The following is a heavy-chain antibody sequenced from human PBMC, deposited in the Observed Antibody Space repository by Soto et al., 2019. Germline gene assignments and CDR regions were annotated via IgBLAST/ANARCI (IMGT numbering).Heavy chain of an antibody. V-gene: IGHV4-30-4*01. Sequence: SETLSLTCTVSGGSISSGDYYWSWIRQPPGKGLEWIGYIYYSGSTYYNPSLKSRVTISVDTSKNQFSLKLSSVTAADTAVYYCARQEGIYYYYGMDVWGQGTTVTVSS. CDR3: ARQEGIYYYYGMDV. J-gene: IGHJ6*02. CDR2: IYYSGST. CDR1: GGSISSGDYY.